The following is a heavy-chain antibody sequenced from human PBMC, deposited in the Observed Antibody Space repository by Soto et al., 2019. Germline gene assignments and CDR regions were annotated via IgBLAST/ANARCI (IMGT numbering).Heavy chain of an antibody. Sequence: QVHLVQSGVEVKNPGASVKVSCQASGYTFFTYDISWVRQAPGQGLEWMGWISTYSGDTKYAQKCQGSGTMNTDTSKTTAYLERRILISDDSAVYYCARHHGPTISAKLLDPGGQRPLVTVSS. CDR2: ISTYSGDT. J-gene: IGHJ5*02. CDR3: ARHHGPTISAKLLDP. V-gene: IGHV1-18*01. CDR1: GYTFFTYD. D-gene: IGHD6-25*01.